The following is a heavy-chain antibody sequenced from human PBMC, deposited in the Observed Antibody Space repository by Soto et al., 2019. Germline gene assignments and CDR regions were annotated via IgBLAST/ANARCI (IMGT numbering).Heavy chain of an antibody. Sequence: SVKVSCKASGGTFSSYAISWARQAPGQGLEWMGGIIPIFGTANYAQKFQGRVTITADESTSTAYMELSSLRSEDTAVYYCARGRGPMVRGVIITYYYYYGMDVWGQGTTVTVSS. CDR2: IIPIFGTA. V-gene: IGHV1-69*13. CDR3: ARGRGPMVRGVIITYYYYYGMDV. J-gene: IGHJ6*02. CDR1: GGTFSSYA. D-gene: IGHD3-10*01.